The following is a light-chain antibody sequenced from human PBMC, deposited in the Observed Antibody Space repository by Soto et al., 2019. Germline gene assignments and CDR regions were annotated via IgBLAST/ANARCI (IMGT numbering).Light chain of an antibody. CDR3: QQYNSWT. CDR1: EIITNW. CDR2: DAS. V-gene: IGKV1-5*01. J-gene: IGKJ1*01. Sequence: DIQMTQSPSTLSASVGDRVTITCRASEIITNWLAWYQQKPGKAPKLLIYDASTLESGVPSRFSGSGSGTEFALTISGLQPDDFATYYCQQYNSWTFGQGTKVDIK.